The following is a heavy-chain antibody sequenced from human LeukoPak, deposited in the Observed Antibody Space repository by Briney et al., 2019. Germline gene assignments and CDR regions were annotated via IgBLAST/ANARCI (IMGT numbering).Heavy chain of an antibody. CDR1: GFTFSSYE. CDR3: SKGGAYSTFEF. J-gene: IGHJ4*02. CDR2: IRYDGSNK. V-gene: IGHV3-30*02. Sequence: GGSLRLSCAVSGFTFSSYEMNGVRQGPGKGLQWVAFIRYDGSNKNYADSVKGRFTVSRDNSKNTLYMQLNSLRVEDTAVYYCSKGGAYSTFEFWGQGTLVTVSS. D-gene: IGHD1-26*01.